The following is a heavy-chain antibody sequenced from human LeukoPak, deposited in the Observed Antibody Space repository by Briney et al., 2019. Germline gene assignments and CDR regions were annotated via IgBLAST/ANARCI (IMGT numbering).Heavy chain of an antibody. CDR1: GFTFSGSA. CDR3: SLGYSDYYYGMDV. Sequence: PGGSLRLSCAASGFTFSGSAMHWVRQASGKGLEWVGRIRSKANSYATAYAASVKGRFTISRDDSKNTAYLQMNSPKTEDTAVYYCSLGYSDYYYGMDVWGQGTTVTVSS. D-gene: IGHD4-4*01. J-gene: IGHJ6*02. V-gene: IGHV3-73*01. CDR2: IRSKANSYAT.